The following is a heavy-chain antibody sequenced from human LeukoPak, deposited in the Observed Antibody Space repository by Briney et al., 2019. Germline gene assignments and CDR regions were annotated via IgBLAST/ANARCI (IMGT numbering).Heavy chain of an antibody. CDR3: ARATYYDSSGYWGYYFDY. D-gene: IGHD3-22*01. CDR2: INQQGSEN. V-gene: IGHV3-7*01. CDR1: GFTFSNYW. J-gene: IGHJ4*02. Sequence: GGSLRLSCAASGFTFSNYWMSCVRQVPANGLDWVANINQQGSENYYVDSVRGRFTISRDNAQNSVFLQMNSLRAEDTAVYYCARATYYDSSGYWGYYFDYWGQGTLVTVSS.